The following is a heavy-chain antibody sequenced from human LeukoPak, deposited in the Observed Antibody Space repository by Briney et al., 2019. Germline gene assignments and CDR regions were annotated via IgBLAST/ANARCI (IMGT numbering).Heavy chain of an antibody. CDR1: GFTFSSYW. V-gene: IGHV3-30*03. Sequence: GGSLRLSCAASGFTFSSYWMSWVRQAPGKGLEWVAVISYDGSKKDYADSVKGRLTISRDNSKNTLYLQMNSLRGEDTALYYCTRGARKGDDYGGFFDYWGQGTLVSVSS. CDR2: ISYDGSKK. D-gene: IGHD4-23*01. J-gene: IGHJ4*02. CDR3: TRGARKGDDYGGFFDY.